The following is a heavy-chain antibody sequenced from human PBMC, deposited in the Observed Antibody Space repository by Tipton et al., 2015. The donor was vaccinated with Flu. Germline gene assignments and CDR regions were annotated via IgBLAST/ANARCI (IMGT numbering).Heavy chain of an antibody. CDR3: AGGSGLLITD. D-gene: IGHD6-19*01. Sequence: TASGFRFNTFWMNWVRQAPGKGLEWVAIIKQDASEKLYVASVEGRFTISRDNAKNSLSLQMDSLRGDDTAVYYCAGGSGLLITDWGQGTRFTVSS. CDR1: GFRFNTFW. CDR2: IKQDASEK. J-gene: IGHJ4*02. V-gene: IGHV3-7*01.